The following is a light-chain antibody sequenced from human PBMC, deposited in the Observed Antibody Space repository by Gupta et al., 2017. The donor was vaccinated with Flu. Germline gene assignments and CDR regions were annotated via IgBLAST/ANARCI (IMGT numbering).Light chain of an antibody. CDR2: SNN. J-gene: IGLJ3*02. V-gene: IGLV1-44*01. CDR1: TYNIGNYT. CDR3: SAEYNNQKGWV. Sequence: KVTISSCGSTYNIGNYTVNWYHQDPASAPKLLMKSNNLRHSGVPDRFSGSKYGSSASLANSGHQAEDETDYYFSAEYNNQKGWVLGGGTKLTVL.